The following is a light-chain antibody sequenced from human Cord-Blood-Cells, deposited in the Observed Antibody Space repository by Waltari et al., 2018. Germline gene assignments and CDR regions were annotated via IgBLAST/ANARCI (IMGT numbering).Light chain of an antibody. V-gene: IGLV2-14*01. CDR2: EVS. CDR1: SSDVGGYNY. J-gene: IGLJ1*01. CDR3: SSYTSSSTYV. Sequence: QSALTQPASVSGSPGQSIPISCTGTSSDVGGYNYVSGYQQHPGKAPKLIIYEVSNRPSGVSNRFSGAKSGNTASLTISGLQAEDEADYYCSSYTSSSTYVFGTGTKVTVL.